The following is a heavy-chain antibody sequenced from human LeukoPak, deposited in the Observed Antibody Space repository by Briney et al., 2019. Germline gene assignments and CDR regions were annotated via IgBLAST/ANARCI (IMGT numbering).Heavy chain of an antibody. CDR1: GFTFSSYA. CDR3: AKNHIVVVPAALDY. Sequence: GGSLNLSCAASGFTFSSYAMSWVRQAPGKGLEGVSAISGSGGSTYYADSVKGRFTISRDNSKNTLYLQMNSLRAEDTAVYYCAKNHIVVVPAALDYWGQGTLVTVSS. J-gene: IGHJ4*02. D-gene: IGHD2-2*01. CDR2: ISGSGGST. V-gene: IGHV3-23*01.